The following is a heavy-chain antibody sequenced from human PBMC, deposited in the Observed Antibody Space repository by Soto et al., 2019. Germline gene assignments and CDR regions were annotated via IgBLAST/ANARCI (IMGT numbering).Heavy chain of an antibody. J-gene: IGHJ4*02. CDR2: IYSGGST. CDR1: GFTVSSNY. CDR3: AGGGLQTHGPFDY. V-gene: IGHV3-53*01. Sequence: GGSLRLSCAASGFTVSSNYMSWVRQAPGKGLEWVSVIYSGGSTYYADSVKGRFTISRDNSKNTLYLQMNSLRAEDTAVYYCAGGGLQTHGPFDYWGQGTLVTVSS. D-gene: IGHD1-26*01.